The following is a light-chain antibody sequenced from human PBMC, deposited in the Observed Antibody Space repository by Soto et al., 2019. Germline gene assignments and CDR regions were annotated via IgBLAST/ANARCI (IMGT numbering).Light chain of an antibody. Sequence: DIQMTQSPSSLSASVGDRVTITCRASQSISSYLNWYQQKPGKAPKLLIYAASSLQSGVPSRFSGSESGTHVTLTISSLQPEDFATYYSQQSSSTPLTFSGGTKVEIK. J-gene: IGKJ4*01. CDR1: QSISSY. V-gene: IGKV1-39*01. CDR2: AAS. CDR3: QQSSSTPLT.